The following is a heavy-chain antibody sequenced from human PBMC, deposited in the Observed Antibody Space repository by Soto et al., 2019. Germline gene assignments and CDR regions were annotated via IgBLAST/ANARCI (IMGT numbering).Heavy chain of an antibody. V-gene: IGHV1-69*13. D-gene: IGHD5-12*01. Sequence: SVKVSCKASGGAFNTYAVSWVRQAPGQGLEWMGGITPIFGTTQYAQTLQGRVTITADESTSTVHMEVRSLRSDDTAVYYCAREGVAPYYYYGMDVWGQGTPVTVSS. CDR1: GGAFNTYA. CDR2: ITPIFGTT. J-gene: IGHJ6*02. CDR3: AREGVAPYYYYGMDV.